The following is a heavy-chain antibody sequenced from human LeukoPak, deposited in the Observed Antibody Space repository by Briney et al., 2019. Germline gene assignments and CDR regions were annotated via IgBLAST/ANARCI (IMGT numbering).Heavy chain of an antibody. CDR3: ARDRHDYGDYGSAY. V-gene: IGHV4-59*01. CDR2: IYYSGST. J-gene: IGHJ4*02. D-gene: IGHD4-17*01. CDR1: GGSISSYY. Sequence: SETLSLTCTVSGGSISSYYWSWIRQPPGKGLEWIGYIYYSGSTNYNPSLKSRVTISVDTSKNQFSLKLSSVTAADTAVYYCARDRHDYGDYGSAYWGQGTLVTVSS.